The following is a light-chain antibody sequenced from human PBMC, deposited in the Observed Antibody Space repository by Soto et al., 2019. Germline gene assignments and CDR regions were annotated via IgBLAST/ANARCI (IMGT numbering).Light chain of an antibody. Sequence: QSVLTQPASVSGSPGQSITISCTGTSSDVGSYNLVSWYQQHPGKAPKLMIYEGSKRPSGVSNRFSGSKSDNTASLTISGLQTEDEADYYCCSYVSSKTYVFGTGTKLTVL. J-gene: IGLJ1*01. CDR3: CSYVSSKTYV. CDR1: SSDVGSYNL. V-gene: IGLV2-23*01. CDR2: EGS.